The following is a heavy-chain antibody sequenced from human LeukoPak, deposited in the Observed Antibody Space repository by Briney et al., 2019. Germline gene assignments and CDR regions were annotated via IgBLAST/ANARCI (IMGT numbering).Heavy chain of an antibody. CDR2: ISFSGSYI. CDR3: AKDRCSNGIGCYYYYMDV. D-gene: IGHD2-8*01. V-gene: IGHV3-21*01. CDR1: GFTFTTYG. Sequence: GGSLRLSCAASGFTFTTYGFNWVRQAPGKGLEWVSSISFSGSYIYYADSVKGRFTISRDNAKNSVYLQMNSLRDDDTAVYYCAKDRCSNGIGCYYYYMDVWGKGTTVTISS. J-gene: IGHJ6*03.